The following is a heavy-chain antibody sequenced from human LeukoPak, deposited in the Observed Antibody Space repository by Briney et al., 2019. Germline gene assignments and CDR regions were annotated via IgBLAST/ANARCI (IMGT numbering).Heavy chain of an antibody. D-gene: IGHD5-18*01. CDR3: AREDGTSMDNAFDI. Sequence: GAAVKVSCKSSGYTFNGYYMHWVRQAPGQGLGWMGWINPNNGGTKYAQNFQGRVTMTRDTSISTAYMELDRLRFGDTAVYYCAREDGTSMDNAFDIWGQGAMVTVSS. CDR2: INPNNGGT. J-gene: IGHJ3*02. V-gene: IGHV1-2*02. CDR1: GYTFNGYY.